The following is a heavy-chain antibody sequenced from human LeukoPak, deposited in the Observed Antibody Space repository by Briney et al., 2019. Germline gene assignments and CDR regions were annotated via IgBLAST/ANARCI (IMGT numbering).Heavy chain of an antibody. J-gene: IGHJ4*02. V-gene: IGHV3-33*01. CDR3: ARDRSMRRTDTSFDY. CDR2: TWYDGSNS. D-gene: IGHD5-18*01. Sequence: PRRSLRLSCAASGFTFSSYGMHWVRQAPGKGLAWVALTWYDGSNSYSADSVKGRFTISRDNSKNTLYLQMNSLRAEDTAVYYCARDRSMRRTDTSFDYWGQGTLVTVSS. CDR1: GFTFSSYG.